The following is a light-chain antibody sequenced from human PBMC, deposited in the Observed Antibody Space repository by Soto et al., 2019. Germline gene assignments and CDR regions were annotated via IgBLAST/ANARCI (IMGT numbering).Light chain of an antibody. V-gene: IGKV3-11*01. Sequence: EIVLTQSPATLSLSPGERATLSCRASQSVSKYLAWYQQKPGQAPRLLIHDASNRATGIPARFSGSGSGKDFPLTISSLEPEDFGVYYCQQRSDWPQITFGGGTKVEIK. CDR3: QQRSDWPQIT. J-gene: IGKJ4*01. CDR1: QSVSKY. CDR2: DAS.